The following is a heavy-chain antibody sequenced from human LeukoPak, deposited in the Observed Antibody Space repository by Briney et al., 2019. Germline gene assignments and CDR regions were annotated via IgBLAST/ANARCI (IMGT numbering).Heavy chain of an antibody. CDR3: ARGSMVTFDY. V-gene: IGHV4-59*01. J-gene: IGHJ4*02. CDR2: IYYSGST. CDR1: RGSIISYY. D-gene: IGHD5-18*01. Sequence: TETLSLTCTGSRGSIISYYWSWIRQPPAKGLEWIGYIYYSGSTNYNPPLKSRVTIPVDTSNNQFSLKLSSVTAADTAVYYCARGSMVTFDYWGQGTLVTVSS.